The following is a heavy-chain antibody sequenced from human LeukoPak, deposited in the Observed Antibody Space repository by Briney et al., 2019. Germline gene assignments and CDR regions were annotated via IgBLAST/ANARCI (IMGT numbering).Heavy chain of an antibody. Sequence: SETLSLTCTVSGGSISSYYWSWIRQPPGKGLEWIGYIYYSGSTNYNPSLKSRVTISVDTSKNQFSLKLSSVTAADTAVYYCARDQIVVVPAAIRYYYGMDVWGQGTTVTVSS. CDR2: IYYSGST. CDR1: GGSISSYY. D-gene: IGHD2-2*01. V-gene: IGHV4-59*01. CDR3: ARDQIVVVPAAIRYYYGMDV. J-gene: IGHJ6*02.